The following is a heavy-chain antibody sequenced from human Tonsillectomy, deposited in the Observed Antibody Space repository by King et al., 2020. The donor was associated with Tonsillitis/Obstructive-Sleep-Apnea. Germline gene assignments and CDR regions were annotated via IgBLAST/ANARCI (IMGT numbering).Heavy chain of an antibody. CDR2: IYYSGST. D-gene: IGHD4-17*01. V-gene: IGHV4-31*01. Sequence: PLQESGPGLVKPSQTLSLTCTVSGGSISSGGYYWSWIRQHPGKGLEWIGYIYYSGSTYYNPSLKSLVTISVDTSKNQFSLKLSSVTAADTAVYYCARGSPDDYGDYRWFDPWGQGTLVTVSS. CDR1: GGSISSGGYY. CDR3: ARGSPDDYGDYRWFDP. J-gene: IGHJ5*02.